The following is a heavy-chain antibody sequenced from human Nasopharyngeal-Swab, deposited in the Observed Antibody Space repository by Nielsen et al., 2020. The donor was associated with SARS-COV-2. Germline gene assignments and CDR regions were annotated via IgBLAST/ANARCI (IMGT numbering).Heavy chain of an antibody. CDR3: AKGNVTLIRGVSENYYYYGMDV. J-gene: IGHJ6*02. Sequence: WVRQTPGQGLEWMGGIIPIFGTAKYAQKFQGRVTITADESTSTAYMELSSLRSEDTAVYYCAKGNVTLIRGVSENYYYYGMDVWGQGTTVTVSS. D-gene: IGHD3-10*01. V-gene: IGHV1-69*01. CDR2: IIPIFGTA.